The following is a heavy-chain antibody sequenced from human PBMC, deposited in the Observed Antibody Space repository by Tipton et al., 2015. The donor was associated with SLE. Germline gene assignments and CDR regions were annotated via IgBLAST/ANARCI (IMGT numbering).Heavy chain of an antibody. D-gene: IGHD3-10*01. CDR3: ARGGGYYGSGSYYNPLDY. CDR2: IYSGGST. Sequence: SLRLSCAASGFTVSSNYMSWVRQAPGKGLEWVSVIYSGGSTYYADSVKGRFTISRDNSKNTLYLQMNSLRAEDTAVYYCARGGGYYGSGSYYNPLDYWGQGTLVTVSS. CDR1: GFTVSSNY. J-gene: IGHJ4*02. V-gene: IGHV3-66*02.